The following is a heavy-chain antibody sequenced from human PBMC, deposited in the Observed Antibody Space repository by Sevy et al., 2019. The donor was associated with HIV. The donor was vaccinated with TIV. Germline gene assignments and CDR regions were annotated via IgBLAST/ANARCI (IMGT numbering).Heavy chain of an antibody. J-gene: IGHJ4*02. V-gene: IGHV3-33*01. CDR1: AFNISIYG. Sequence: GGSLRLSCAASAFNISIYGMHLVRQAPDKGLERVALIWYDGSNKYDADSVKGRFTISRDNSKSTLYLQMNSLRAEDTAVYYCARGRDYGNFDYWGQGTLVTVSS. D-gene: IGHD4-17*01. CDR2: IWYDGSNK. CDR3: ARGRDYGNFDY.